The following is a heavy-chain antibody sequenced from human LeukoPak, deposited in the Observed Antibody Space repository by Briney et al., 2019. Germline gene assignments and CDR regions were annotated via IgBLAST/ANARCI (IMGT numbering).Heavy chain of an antibody. J-gene: IGHJ3*02. CDR3: ARGPPDCSSTSCYAFDAFDI. CDR1: GGSFSGYY. V-gene: IGHV4-34*01. CDR2: INHSGST. Sequence: NPSETLSLTCAVYGGSFSGYYWSWIRQPPGKGLEWIGEINHSGSTNYNPSLKSRVTISVDTSKNQFSLKLSSVTAADTAVYYCARGPPDCSSTSCYAFDAFDIWGQGTMDTVSS. D-gene: IGHD2-2*01.